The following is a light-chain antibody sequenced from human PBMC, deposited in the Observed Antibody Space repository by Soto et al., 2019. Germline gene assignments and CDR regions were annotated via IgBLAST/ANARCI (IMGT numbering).Light chain of an antibody. V-gene: IGKV1-39*01. CDR3: QQSYSRMT. J-gene: IGKJ1*01. CDR2: AAS. Sequence: DIQITQSPASLSASVGDGVTITCRASQSISSYVSWYQQKPGKAPKLLIYAASRLESGVPSRFSGSRSGTDFTLTISSLQTEDFATYYCQQSYSRMTFGQGTKVDIK. CDR1: QSISSY.